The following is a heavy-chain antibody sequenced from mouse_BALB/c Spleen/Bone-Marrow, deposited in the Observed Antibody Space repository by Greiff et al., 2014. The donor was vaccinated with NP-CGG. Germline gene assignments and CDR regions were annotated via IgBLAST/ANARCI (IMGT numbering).Heavy chain of an antibody. CDR2: IWSDGST. J-gene: IGHJ4*01. Sequence: VQLQQSGPGLVAPSQSLSITCTISGFSLTSYGVHWVRQPPGKGLEWLVVIWSDGSTTYNSALKSRLSISKDNSKSQVFLKMNSLQTDDTAIYYCARHYGSSLYAMDYWCQGTSVTVSS. V-gene: IGHV2-6-1*01. CDR1: GFSLTSYG. CDR3: ARHYGSSLYAMDY. D-gene: IGHD1-1*01.